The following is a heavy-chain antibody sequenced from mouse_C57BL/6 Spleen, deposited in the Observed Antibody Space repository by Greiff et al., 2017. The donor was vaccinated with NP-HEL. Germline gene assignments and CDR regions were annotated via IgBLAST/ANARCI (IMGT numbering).Heavy chain of an antibody. CDR3: ARHYYVSSFRFDY. J-gene: IGHJ2*01. V-gene: IGHV3-6*01. CDR2: ISYVGSN. CDR1: GYSITSGYY. D-gene: IGHD1-1*01. Sequence: EVKLQESGPGLVKPSQSLSLSCSVTGYSITSGYYWYWIRQFPGNRLEWLGYISYVGSNNYNPSLKNRISITRDPSKNQFYLKLNSVTTEDTATYDGARHYYVSSFRFDYWGQGTTLTVSA.